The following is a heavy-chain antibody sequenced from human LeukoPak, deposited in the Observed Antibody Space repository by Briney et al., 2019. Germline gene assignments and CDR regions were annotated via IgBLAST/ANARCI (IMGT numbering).Heavy chain of an antibody. CDR2: ISSSSSYT. Sequence: GGSLRLSCAASGFTFSDYYMSWIRQAPGKGLEWVSYISSSSSYTNYADSVKGRFTISRDNAKNSLYLQMNSLRAEDTAVYYCANSPGGGYVPLPLDYWGQGTLVTVSS. D-gene: IGHD5-12*01. CDR1: GFTFSDYY. V-gene: IGHV3-11*06. CDR3: ANSPGGGYVPLPLDY. J-gene: IGHJ4*02.